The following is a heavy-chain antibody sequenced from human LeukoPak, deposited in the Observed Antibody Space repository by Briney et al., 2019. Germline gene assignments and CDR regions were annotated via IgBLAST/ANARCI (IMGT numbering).Heavy chain of an antibody. V-gene: IGHV1-69*06. Sequence: ASVKVSCKASGGTFSSYAISWVRQAPGQGLEWMGGIIPIFGTANYAQKFQGRVTITADKSTSTAYMELSSLRSEDTAVYYCARKVRYSSSSAWFDPWGQGTLVTVSS. CDR1: GGTFSSYA. D-gene: IGHD6-6*01. CDR3: ARKVRYSSSSAWFDP. J-gene: IGHJ5*02. CDR2: IIPIFGTA.